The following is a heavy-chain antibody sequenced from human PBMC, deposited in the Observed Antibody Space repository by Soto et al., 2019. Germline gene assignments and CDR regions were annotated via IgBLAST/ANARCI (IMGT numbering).Heavy chain of an antibody. CDR3: ARARIARSHFDN. D-gene: IGHD6-13*01. CDR1: GYTLGDHY. J-gene: IGHJ4*02. Sequence: QVQLVQSGAEVKKPGASVRVSCKASGYTLGDHYLHWVRQAPGPGLEWMGWLNPRSGDTNSAQRFRGRGTMTSDTSTNTAYLELNSLRSEDTAVYFCARARIARSHFDNWRQGSLVTVPS. V-gene: IGHV1-2*02. CDR2: LNPRSGDT.